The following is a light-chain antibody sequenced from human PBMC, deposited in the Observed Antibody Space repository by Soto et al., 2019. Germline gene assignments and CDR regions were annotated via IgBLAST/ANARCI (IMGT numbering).Light chain of an antibody. CDR1: QSLLYSSNNKNY. CDR3: QQYYTTPLT. CDR2: WAS. J-gene: IGKJ4*01. Sequence: DIVMTQSPDSLAVSLGATATIQCRSSQSLLYSSNNKNYLAWYQQRPGQSPKLLFSWASTRASGVPGRLSVSGFGTDFTLTINGLQAEDVAVYYCQQYYTTPLTFGGGTKVEIK. V-gene: IGKV4-1*01.